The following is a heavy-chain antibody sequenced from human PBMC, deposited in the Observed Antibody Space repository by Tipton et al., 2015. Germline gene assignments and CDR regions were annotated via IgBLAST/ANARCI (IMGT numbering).Heavy chain of an antibody. CDR2: IYYSGST. CDR3: ARIRGRYVMDS. CDR1: GSSVSSGNYY. V-gene: IGHV4-61*01. Sequence: GLVKPSETLSLICSVSGSSVSSGNYYWSWIRQPPGKGLEWIGYIYYSGSTNYNPSLKSRVAISVDTSKNQFFLILSSVTAADTAVYYCARIRGRYVMDSWGQGTLVTVSS. D-gene: IGHD3-16*01. J-gene: IGHJ4*02.